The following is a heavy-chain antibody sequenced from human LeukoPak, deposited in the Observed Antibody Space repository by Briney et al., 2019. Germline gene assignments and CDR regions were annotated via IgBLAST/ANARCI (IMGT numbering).Heavy chain of an antibody. CDR3: ARDGANYYYGMDV. D-gene: IGHD4-17*01. Sequence: PSETLSLTCTVSGGSISSSSYYWGWIRQPPGKGLEWIGYINYSGSTNYNPSLKSRVTISVDTSKNQFSLKLSSVTAADTAVYYCARDGANYYYGMDVWGQGTTVTVSS. CDR1: GGSISSSSYY. V-gene: IGHV4-61*01. J-gene: IGHJ6*02. CDR2: INYSGST.